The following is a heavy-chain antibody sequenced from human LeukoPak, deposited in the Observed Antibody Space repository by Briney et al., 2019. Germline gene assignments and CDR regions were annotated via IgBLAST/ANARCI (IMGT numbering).Heavy chain of an antibody. CDR3: ARRRLQLLYYYYYYGMDV. J-gene: IGHJ6*02. CDR1: GGSFSGYY. V-gene: IGHV4-34*01. Sequence: SETLSLTCAVYGGSFSGYYWSWIRQPPGKGLEWIGEINHSGSTNYNPSLKSRVTISVDTSKNQSSLKLSSVTAADTAVYYCARRRLQLLYYYYYYGMDVWGQGTTVTVSS. D-gene: IGHD4-23*01. CDR2: INHSGST.